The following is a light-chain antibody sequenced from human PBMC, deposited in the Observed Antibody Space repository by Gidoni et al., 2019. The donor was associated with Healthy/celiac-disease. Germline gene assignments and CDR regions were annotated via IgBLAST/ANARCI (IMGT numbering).Light chain of an antibody. CDR2: DVS. CDR1: NSDVGGHHY. V-gene: IGLV2-11*01. CDR3: CSYAGSPYV. J-gene: IGLJ1*01. Sequence: QSSLTQPRPLSGSPGQSVTISCTGTNSDVGGHHYVSWYQQHPGKAPKLMIYDVSKWPSGVPDRFSGSESGNTASLTISGLQAEDEADYYCCSYAGSPYVFGTGTKVTVL.